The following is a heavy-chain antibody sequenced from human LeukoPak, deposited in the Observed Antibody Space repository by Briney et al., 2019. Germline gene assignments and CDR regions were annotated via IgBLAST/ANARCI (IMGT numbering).Heavy chain of an antibody. Sequence: GGSLRLSCAASGFTFSNYWMHWVRQVPGKGPEWVSHINGDGSDTGYADSVKGRFTISRDNRKDTVYLQMNSLRAEGTAVYYCARDQLSYCDGDCPWGQGTLVTVSS. CDR2: INGDGSDT. D-gene: IGHD2-21*02. V-gene: IGHV3-74*01. J-gene: IGHJ5*02. CDR3: ARDQLSYCDGDCP. CDR1: GFTFSNYW.